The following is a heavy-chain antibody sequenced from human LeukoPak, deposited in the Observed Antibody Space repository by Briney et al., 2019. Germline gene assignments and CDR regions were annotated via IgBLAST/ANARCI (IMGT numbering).Heavy chain of an antibody. Sequence: ASVKVSCKASGYTFTGYYMHWVRQAPGQGLEWTGWINPNSGGTNYAQKFQGRVTMTRDTSISTAYMELSRLRSDDTAVYYCARELQAMGVTVDYWGQGTLVTVSS. V-gene: IGHV1-2*02. J-gene: IGHJ4*02. CDR1: GYTFTGYY. D-gene: IGHD5-18*01. CDR2: INPNSGGT. CDR3: ARELQAMGVTVDY.